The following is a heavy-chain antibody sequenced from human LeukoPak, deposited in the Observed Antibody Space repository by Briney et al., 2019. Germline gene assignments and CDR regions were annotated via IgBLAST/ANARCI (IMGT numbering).Heavy chain of an antibody. Sequence: GGSLRLSCGASGFTFSRYAMSWVRQATGKGLEWVSAIGTAGDTYYPGSVKGRFTISRENAKNSLYLQMNSLRAGDTAVYYCAREGGYYTLDYWGQGTLVTVSS. CDR3: AREGGYYTLDY. V-gene: IGHV3-13*01. J-gene: IGHJ4*02. CDR2: IGTAGDT. CDR1: GFTFSRYA. D-gene: IGHD3-22*01.